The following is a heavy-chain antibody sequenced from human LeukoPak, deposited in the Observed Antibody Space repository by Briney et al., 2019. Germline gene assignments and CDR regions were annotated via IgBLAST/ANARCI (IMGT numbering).Heavy chain of an antibody. CDR2: IRFDGSNR. V-gene: IGHV3-30*02. CDR1: GFTFSRYD. J-gene: IGHJ4*02. Sequence: GESLRLSCAAPGFTFSRYDMDWVRQAPGKGLEWVAFIRFDGSNRYYADSVKGRFTISRDNSKNTLYLQMNSLRIEDTAVYYCVGDFDFCGQGTLVTVSS. CDR3: VGDFDF.